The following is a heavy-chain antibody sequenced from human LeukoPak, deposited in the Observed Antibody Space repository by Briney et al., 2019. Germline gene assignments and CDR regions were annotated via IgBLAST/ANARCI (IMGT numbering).Heavy chain of an antibody. D-gene: IGHD1-1*01. CDR3: ARDRGTWFDP. J-gene: IGHJ5*02. V-gene: IGHV3-30*03. Sequence: GRSLRLSCAGSGFTFSSYDMHWVRQAPGKGLEWVAVISYDGSDKYYADSVKGRFTISRDNSKNTLYLQMNSLRAEDTAVYYCARDRGTWFDPWGQGTLVTVSS. CDR2: ISYDGSDK. CDR1: GFTFSSYD.